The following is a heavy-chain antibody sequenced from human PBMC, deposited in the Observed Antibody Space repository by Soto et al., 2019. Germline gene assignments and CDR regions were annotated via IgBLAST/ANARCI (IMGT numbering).Heavy chain of an antibody. J-gene: IGHJ5*02. CDR2: INSEGTTT. Sequence: GGSLRLSCAASGFTFSSYWMQWVRQAPGKGLVWVSRINSEGTTTFYADSVKGRFTVSRGNANNTLYLQMNSLGVEDTAVYYCARDYYYDSRSSSVNWFDPWGQGTLVTVSS. D-gene: IGHD3-22*01. V-gene: IGHV3-74*01. CDR3: ARDYYYDSRSSSVNWFDP. CDR1: GFTFSSYW.